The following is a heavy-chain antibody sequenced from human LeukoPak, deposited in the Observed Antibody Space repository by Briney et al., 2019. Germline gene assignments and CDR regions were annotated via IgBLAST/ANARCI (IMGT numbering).Heavy chain of an antibody. CDR2: IFSNDEK. CDR1: GFSLSNARMG. Sequence: SGPTLVNPTETLTLTCTVSGFSLSNARMGVSWIRQPPGKALEWLAHIFSNDEKSYSTSLKSRLTISKDTSKSQVVLTMTNMDPVDTATYYCARRSTGDMSPYYFDYWGQGTLVTVSS. D-gene: IGHD7-27*01. J-gene: IGHJ4*02. V-gene: IGHV2-26*01. CDR3: ARRSTGDMSPYYFDY.